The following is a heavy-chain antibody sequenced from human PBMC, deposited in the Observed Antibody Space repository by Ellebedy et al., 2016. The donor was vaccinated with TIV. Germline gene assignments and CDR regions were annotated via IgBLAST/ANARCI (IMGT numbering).Heavy chain of an antibody. Sequence: PGGSLSLSCKGSGYRFTNYWIAWVRQMPGKGLEWMGIIYPGDSDTRYSPSFQGQVTISADKSIDTAYLQWSSLKASDTAMYYCAKLSAGGRHFDYWGQGTLVTVSS. CDR2: IYPGDSDT. V-gene: IGHV5-51*01. CDR3: AKLSAGGRHFDY. J-gene: IGHJ4*02. D-gene: IGHD1-26*01. CDR1: GYRFTNYW.